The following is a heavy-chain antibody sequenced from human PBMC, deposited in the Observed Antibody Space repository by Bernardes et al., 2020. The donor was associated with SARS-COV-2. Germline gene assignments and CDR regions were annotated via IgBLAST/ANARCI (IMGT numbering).Heavy chain of an antibody. D-gene: IGHD4-17*01. Sequence: ASVKVSCKASGCTFTGYYMRWVRQAPGQGLEWMGGINPNIGGTYYAQKFQGRVTMTRDTSISTAYMELSRLRSDDTAVYYCSRVHYGANSPSFDYWGQGTLVTISS. CDR3: SRVHYGANSPSFDY. V-gene: IGHV1-2*02. J-gene: IGHJ4*02. CDR2: INPNIGGT. CDR1: GCTFTGYY.